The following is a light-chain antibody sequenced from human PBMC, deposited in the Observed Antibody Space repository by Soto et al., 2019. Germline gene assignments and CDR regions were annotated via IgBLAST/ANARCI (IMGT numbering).Light chain of an antibody. Sequence: QSALTQPASVSGSLGQSITISCTGTSSDVGGYNYVSWYQQSPGKAPKLMIYEVTNRPSGVSNRFSGSKSGNTASLTISGLQAEDETDYYCSSYSSSSTPVLFGGVTKLTVL. V-gene: IGLV2-14*01. CDR2: EVT. CDR1: SSDVGGYNY. J-gene: IGLJ2*01. CDR3: SSYSSSSTPVL.